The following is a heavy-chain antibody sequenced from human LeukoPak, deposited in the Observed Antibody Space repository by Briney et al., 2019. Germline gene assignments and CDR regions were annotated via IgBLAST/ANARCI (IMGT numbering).Heavy chain of an antibody. CDR1: GFTFSSYG. J-gene: IGHJ4*02. D-gene: IGHD3-10*01. CDR3: AKVGLIRGPTPFDY. CDR2: MNGNGGRI. Sequence: GGSLRLSCAASGFTFSSYGMAWVRQAPGKGLEWVSGMNGNGGRIYYADSVKGRFTIPRDNSKNTLYLQMNSLRAEDTAVYYCAKVGLIRGPTPFDYWGQGTLVTVSS. V-gene: IGHV3-23*01.